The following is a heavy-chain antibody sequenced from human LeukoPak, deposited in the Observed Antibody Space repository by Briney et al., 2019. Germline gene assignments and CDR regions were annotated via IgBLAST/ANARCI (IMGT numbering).Heavy chain of an antibody. D-gene: IGHD5-24*01. Sequence: GGSLRLSCAASGFTFKNYGMHWVRQAPGKGLEWVALIQPNGNDKYYGDSVKGRFTVSRDNFKNTLYLQLNSLRAEDTALYYCAKRDGETEFEYWGQGTLVTVSS. V-gene: IGHV3-30*02. J-gene: IGHJ4*02. CDR1: GFTFKNYG. CDR2: IQPNGNDK. CDR3: AKRDGETEFEY.